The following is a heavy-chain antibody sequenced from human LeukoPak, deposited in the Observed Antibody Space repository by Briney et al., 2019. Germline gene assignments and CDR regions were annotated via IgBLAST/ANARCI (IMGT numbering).Heavy chain of an antibody. CDR3: ARGAGSRGGYYYYYMDV. Sequence: SETLSLTCAVSGGSFSAYYWSWIRQPPGQGLEWIGQINQSGSTSYNQSLKSRVTISVDTSKNQFSLKLSSVTAADTAVYYCARGAGSRGGYYYYYMDVWGKGTTVTVSS. CDR1: GGSFSAYY. CDR2: INQSGST. V-gene: IGHV4-34*01. J-gene: IGHJ6*03. D-gene: IGHD3-10*01.